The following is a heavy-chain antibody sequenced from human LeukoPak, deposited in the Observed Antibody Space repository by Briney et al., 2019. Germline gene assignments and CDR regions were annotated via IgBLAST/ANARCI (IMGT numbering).Heavy chain of an antibody. CDR2: IYHSGST. D-gene: IGHD5-12*01. J-gene: IGHJ5*02. CDR3: ARSGRPTSWFDP. CDR1: GGSISSGGYS. V-gene: IGHV4-30-2*01. Sequence: SQTLSLTCAVSGGSISSGGYSWSWIRQPPGKGLEWIGYIYHSGSTYYNPSLKSRVTISVDRSKNQFSLKLSSVTAADTAVYYCARSGRPTSWFDPWGQGTLVTVSS.